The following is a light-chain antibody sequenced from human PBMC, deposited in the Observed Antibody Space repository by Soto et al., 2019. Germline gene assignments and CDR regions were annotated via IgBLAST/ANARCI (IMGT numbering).Light chain of an antibody. V-gene: IGKV1-9*01. CDR1: QGISSY. CDR3: QQSFNLPRT. CDR2: AAS. J-gene: IGKJ1*01. Sequence: QFTQSPSSLSASVGDRVTLTCRASQGISSYLAWYQQKPGKAPKLLIYAASTLQSGVPLRFSGSGSGTSFSLTIRSLQPEDFATYYCQQSFNLPRTFGPGTKVDIK.